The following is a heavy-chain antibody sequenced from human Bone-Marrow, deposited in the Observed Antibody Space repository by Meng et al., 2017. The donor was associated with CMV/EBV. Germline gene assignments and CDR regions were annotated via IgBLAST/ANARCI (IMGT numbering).Heavy chain of an antibody. V-gene: IGHV1-58*01. CDR2: IVVGSGNT. CDR1: GFTFTSSA. D-gene: IGHD6-13*01. CDR3: AREGSSSLPGFDP. J-gene: IGHJ5*02. Sequence: SVKVSCKASGFTFTSSAVQWVRQARGQRLEWIGWIVVGSGNTNYAQKFQERVTITRDTSISTAYMELSSLRSEDTAVYYCAREGSSSLPGFDPWGQGTLVTVSS.